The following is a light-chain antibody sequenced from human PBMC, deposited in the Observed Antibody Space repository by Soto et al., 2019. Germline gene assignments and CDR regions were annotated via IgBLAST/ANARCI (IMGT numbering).Light chain of an antibody. CDR1: NSDVGGYNY. CDR3: SSYTSSYTWV. V-gene: IGLV2-14*01. CDR2: EVS. J-gene: IGLJ3*02. Sequence: QSALAQPASVSGSPGQSITISCTGTNSDVGGYNYVSWYQQFPGKAPKLMMYEVSNRPSGVPDRFSGSKSGNTASLSISGLQADDEADYYCSSYTSSYTWVFGRGTKVTVL.